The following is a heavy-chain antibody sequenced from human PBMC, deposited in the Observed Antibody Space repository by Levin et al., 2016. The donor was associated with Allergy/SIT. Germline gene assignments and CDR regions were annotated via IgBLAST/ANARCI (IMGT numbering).Heavy chain of an antibody. V-gene: IGHV4-30-2*01. Sequence: WIRQPPGKGLEWIGYIYHSGSTYYNPSLKSRVTISVDRSKNQFSLKLSSVTAADTAVYYCARGRGYCTNGVCYPTGGVLNWGQGTLVTVSS. J-gene: IGHJ4*02. D-gene: IGHD2-8*01. CDR3: ARGRGYCTNGVCYPTGGVLN. CDR2: IYHSGST.